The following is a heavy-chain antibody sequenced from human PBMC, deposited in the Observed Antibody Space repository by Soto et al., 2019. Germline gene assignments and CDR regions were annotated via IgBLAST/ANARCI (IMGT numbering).Heavy chain of an antibody. CDR2: INHRGST. V-gene: IGHV4-34*01. CDR1: GGSFSGYY. J-gene: IGHJ4*02. Sequence: QVQLQQWGAGLLKPSETLSLTCAVYGGSFSGYYWSWIRQPPGKGLEWIGEINHRGSTNYNPSLKSRVTISVDTSKNQFSMKLSSVTAADTAVYYCARYAATVTALDYWGQGTLVTVSS. D-gene: IGHD4-17*01. CDR3: ARYAATVTALDY.